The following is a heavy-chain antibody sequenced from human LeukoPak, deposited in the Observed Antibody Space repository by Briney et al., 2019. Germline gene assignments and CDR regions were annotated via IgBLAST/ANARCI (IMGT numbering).Heavy chain of an antibody. D-gene: IGHD3-22*01. Sequence: ASVKVSFKASGYTFTGYYMHWVRQAPGQGLEWMGWINPNSGGTNYAQKFQGRVTMTRDTSISTAYMELSRLRSDDTAVYYCAREVFGYYDSSGDYWGQGTLVTVSS. CDR2: INPNSGGT. V-gene: IGHV1-2*02. CDR3: AREVFGYYDSSGDY. J-gene: IGHJ4*02. CDR1: GYTFTGYY.